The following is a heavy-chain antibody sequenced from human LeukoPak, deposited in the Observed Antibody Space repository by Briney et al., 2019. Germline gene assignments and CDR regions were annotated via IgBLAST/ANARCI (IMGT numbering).Heavy chain of an antibody. CDR2: IKQLGSEK. J-gene: IGHJ4*02. V-gene: IGHV3-7*03. Sequence: GGSLRLSCAASGFTFSDYWMSWIRQAPGKGLEWVANIKQLGSEKYYVDSVKGRFTISRDDAMNSLYLQMNSLRAEDTAVYYCAKKAATTVTDYYFDYWGQGTLVTVSS. D-gene: IGHD4-17*01. CDR1: GFTFSDYW. CDR3: AKKAATTVTDYYFDY.